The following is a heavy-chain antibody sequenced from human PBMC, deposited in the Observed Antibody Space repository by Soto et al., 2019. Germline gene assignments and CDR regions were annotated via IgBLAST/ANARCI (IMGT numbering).Heavy chain of an antibody. CDR3: ARDTLLRFLEWPDY. V-gene: IGHV3-33*01. Sequence: SLGSSFAGFGFPLGSFGFNWAGRAPGKGLEWVAVIWYDGSNKYYADSVKGRFTISRDNSKNTLYLQMNSLRAEDTAVYYCARDTLLRFLEWPDYWGQGTLVTVSS. J-gene: IGHJ4*02. CDR1: GFPLGSFG. D-gene: IGHD3-3*01. CDR2: IWYDGSNK.